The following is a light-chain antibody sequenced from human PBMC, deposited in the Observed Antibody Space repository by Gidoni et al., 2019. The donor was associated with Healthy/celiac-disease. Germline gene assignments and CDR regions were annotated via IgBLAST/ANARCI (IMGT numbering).Light chain of an antibody. CDR1: QSVSSSY. CDR2: GAS. V-gene: IGKV3-20*01. Sequence: LVLPPPPSTLSLSPGEVATLSCRASQSVSSSYLDWYQQKPGPAPRLLIYGASSRASGIPDRFSGSGSGTDFTLTISRLEPEDFAVYYCQQYGSSPALTFGGGTKVEIK. CDR3: QQYGSSPALT. J-gene: IGKJ4*01.